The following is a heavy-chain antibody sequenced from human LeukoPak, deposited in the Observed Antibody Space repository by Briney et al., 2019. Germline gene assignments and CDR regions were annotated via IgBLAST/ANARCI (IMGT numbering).Heavy chain of an antibody. CDR1: GGTFSSYA. CDR3: AKEGYSSSWGDSDFDY. CDR2: IVPILGTT. Sequence: GASVKVSCKXSGGTFSSYAISWVRQAPGQGLEWMGRIVPILGTTNYAPNFQGRVTITTDESTSTAYMELSSLRSEDTAVYYCAKEGYSSSWGDSDFDYWGQGTLVTVSS. D-gene: IGHD6-13*01. V-gene: IGHV1-69*11. J-gene: IGHJ4*02.